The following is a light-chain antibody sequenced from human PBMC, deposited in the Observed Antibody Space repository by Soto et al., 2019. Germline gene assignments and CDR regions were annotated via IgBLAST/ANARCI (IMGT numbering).Light chain of an antibody. CDR1: SIDIAPYNY. CDR3: SSYTSSTNYV. J-gene: IGLJ1*01. Sequence: ALAQPASVSGSPGQSPTISCTGTSIDIAPYNYVSWYQQHPGKAPKLIIYEVSYRPSGISNRFSGSKSGNTASLTISGLQAEDEADYYCSSYTSSTNYVFGTGTKGTAL. V-gene: IGLV2-14*01. CDR2: EVS.